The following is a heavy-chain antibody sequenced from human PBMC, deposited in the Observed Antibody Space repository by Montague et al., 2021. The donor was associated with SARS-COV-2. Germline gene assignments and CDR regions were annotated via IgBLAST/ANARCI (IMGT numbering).Heavy chain of an antibody. D-gene: IGHD3-10*01. Sequence: SETLSLTCAVYGGSFSGYYWSWIRQPPGKGLEWYGEINHSGSTNYNPSPKSRATISVDTSKNQFSLKLRSVTAADTAVYYCERKAGLRITMVRGVHGVYGMDVWGQGTTVTVSS. J-gene: IGHJ6*02. V-gene: IGHV4-34*01. CDR2: INHSGST. CDR1: GGSFSGYY. CDR3: ERKAGLRITMVRGVHGVYGMDV.